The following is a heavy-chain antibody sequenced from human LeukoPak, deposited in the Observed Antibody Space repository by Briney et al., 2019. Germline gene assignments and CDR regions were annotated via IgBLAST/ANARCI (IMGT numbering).Heavy chain of an antibody. J-gene: IGHJ4*02. V-gene: IGHV1-2*02. D-gene: IGHD3-16*01. CDR3: AKDVDWGSMASDY. CDR2: INSKSGGT. Sequence: GASVKVSCKASGYTFTGYYMHWVRQAPAQGPEWMGWINSKSGGTNYAQKFQGRITMTRDTSISTAYMELSTLRSDDTAVYYCAKDVDWGSMASDYWGQGTLVTVSS. CDR1: GYTFTGYY.